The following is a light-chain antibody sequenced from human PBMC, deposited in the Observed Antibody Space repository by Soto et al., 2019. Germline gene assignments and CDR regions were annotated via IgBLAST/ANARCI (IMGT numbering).Light chain of an antibody. CDR3: QQSYSTPT. V-gene: IGKV1-39*01. CDR2: AAS. J-gene: IGKJ1*01. Sequence: DIQMTQSPSSLSASVGARVTITCPASQSISSYLNWYQQKPGKAPKLLIYAASSLQSGVPSRFSGSGSGTDFTLTISSLQPEDFATYYCQQSYSTPTFGQGTKVDIK. CDR1: QSISSY.